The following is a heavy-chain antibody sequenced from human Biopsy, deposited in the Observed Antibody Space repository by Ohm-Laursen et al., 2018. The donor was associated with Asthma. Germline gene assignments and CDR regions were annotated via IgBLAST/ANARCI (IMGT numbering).Heavy chain of an antibody. CDR1: GDSFSNYA. D-gene: IGHD2-21*01. CDR3: ARSFVLGIPDY. Sequence: SSVKVSCKASGDSFSNYAISWVRQAPGQGLEWMGGLIPVLGTPDHAQMFEGRVTITADESTSTAYMELSSLSSDDTAVYYCARSFVLGIPDYWGQGTLVTVSS. J-gene: IGHJ4*02. V-gene: IGHV1-69*01. CDR2: LIPVLGTP.